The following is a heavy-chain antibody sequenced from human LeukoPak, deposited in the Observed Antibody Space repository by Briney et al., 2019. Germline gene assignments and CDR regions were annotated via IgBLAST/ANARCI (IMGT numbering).Heavy chain of an antibody. CDR1: GFTYRNSA. V-gene: IGHV3-23*01. D-gene: IGHD2-2*01. Sequence: GWSLRLSCQVSGFTYRNSAMSWVRQAQGMGPEWVSGISISGGTTYYAASVKGRFTISRDNSKNTVYLQLNSLRAEDTAVYYCAKEEVPNDYWGQGTLVTVSS. CDR3: AKEEVPNDY. CDR2: ISISGGTT. J-gene: IGHJ4*02.